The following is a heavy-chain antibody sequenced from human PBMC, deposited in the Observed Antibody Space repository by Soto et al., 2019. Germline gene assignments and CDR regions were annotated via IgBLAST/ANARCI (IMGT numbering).Heavy chain of an antibody. CDR1: GDSDSSNSAA. D-gene: IGHD3-9*01. V-gene: IGHV6-1*01. J-gene: IGHJ6*02. Sequence: SQTLSLTCAISGDSDSSNSAAWNWIRQSPSRGLEWLGRTYYRSKWYNDYAVSVKSRITINPDTSKNQFSLQLNSVTPEDTAVYYCARGSYYDILTGYYSSYYGMDVWGQGTTVTVSS. CDR3: ARGSYYDILTGYYSSYYGMDV. CDR2: TYYRSKWYN.